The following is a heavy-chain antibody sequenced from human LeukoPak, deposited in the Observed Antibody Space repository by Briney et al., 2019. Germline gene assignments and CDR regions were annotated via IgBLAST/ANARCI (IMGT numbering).Heavy chain of an antibody. V-gene: IGHV4-59*12. Sequence: SETLSLTCTVSGGSISSYYWSWIRQPPGKGLEWIGFIYDSGSTNYNSSLKSRVTISVDTSKNQFSLKLSSVTAADTAVYYCARGTTYYYDSSGYYHYWGQGTLVTVSS. CDR3: ARGTTYYYDSSGYYHY. CDR1: GGSISSYY. D-gene: IGHD3-22*01. CDR2: IYDSGST. J-gene: IGHJ4*02.